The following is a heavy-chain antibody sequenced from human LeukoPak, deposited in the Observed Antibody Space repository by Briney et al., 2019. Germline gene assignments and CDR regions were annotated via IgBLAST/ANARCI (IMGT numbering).Heavy chain of an antibody. D-gene: IGHD2-2*01. CDR2: IIPILGIA. J-gene: IGHJ4*02. Sequence: ASVKVSCKASGGTFSSYAISWVRQAPGQGLEWMGRIIPILGIANYAQKFQGRVTITADKSTSTAYMELSSLRSEDTAVYYCARVGPAATPLFDYWGQGTLVTVSS. V-gene: IGHV1-69*04. CDR1: GGTFSSYA. CDR3: ARVGPAATPLFDY.